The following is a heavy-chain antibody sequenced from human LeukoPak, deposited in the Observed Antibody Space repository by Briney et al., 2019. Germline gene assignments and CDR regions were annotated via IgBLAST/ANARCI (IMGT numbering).Heavy chain of an antibody. V-gene: IGHV3-74*01. CDR3: VAEERDFDC. CDR2: IKSDGSII. Sequence: GGSLRLSCAASGFTFSSYWMHWVRQAPGKGLVWDAGIKSDGSIIYHADSVKGRFTISRDNAKNTLYLQMNSLRAEDTAVYYCVAEERDFDCWGQGVLVTVSS. J-gene: IGHJ4*02. D-gene: IGHD1-26*01. CDR1: GFTFSSYW.